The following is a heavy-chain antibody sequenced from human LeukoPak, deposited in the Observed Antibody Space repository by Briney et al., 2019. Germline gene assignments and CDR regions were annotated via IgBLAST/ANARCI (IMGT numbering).Heavy chain of an antibody. CDR3: ARAQRGGRLAVTYLGVDY. Sequence: SETLSLTCAVYGGSFSGYYWSWIRQPPGKGLEWIGEINHSGSTNYNPSLKSRVTISVDTSKNQFSLKLSSVTAADTAVYYCARAQRGGRLAVTYLGVDYWGQGTLVTVSS. J-gene: IGHJ4*02. CDR1: GGSFSGYY. CDR2: INHSGST. V-gene: IGHV4-34*01. D-gene: IGHD3-9*01.